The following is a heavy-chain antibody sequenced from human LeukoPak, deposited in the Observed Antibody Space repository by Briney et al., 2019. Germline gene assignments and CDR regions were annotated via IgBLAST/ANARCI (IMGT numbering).Heavy chain of an antibody. CDR3: ARVGFYGSPDDF. CDR1: GGSISSRSYY. D-gene: IGHD3-10*01. V-gene: IGHV4-39*01. Sequence: SETLSLTCTVSGGSISSRSYYWGWIRQPPGKGLEWIGIIYYSGSTYSNPSLRSRVTISVDTSKNQFSLKLSSVTAADTAVYYCARVGFYGSPDDFWGQGTLVTVSS. J-gene: IGHJ4*02. CDR2: IYYSGST.